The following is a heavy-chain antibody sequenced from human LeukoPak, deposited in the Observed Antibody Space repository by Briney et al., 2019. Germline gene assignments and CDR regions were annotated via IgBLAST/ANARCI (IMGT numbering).Heavy chain of an antibody. Sequence: GGSLRLSCAASGFTFSSYWMSWVRQAPGKGLEWVANIKQDGSEKYYVDSVKGRFTISRDNAKNSLYLQMNSLRAEDTAVYYCARAHDYGGNGGIYWGQGTLVTVSS. CDR3: ARAHDYGGNGGIY. CDR2: IKQDGSEK. CDR1: GFTFSSYW. V-gene: IGHV3-7*01. D-gene: IGHD4-17*01. J-gene: IGHJ4*02.